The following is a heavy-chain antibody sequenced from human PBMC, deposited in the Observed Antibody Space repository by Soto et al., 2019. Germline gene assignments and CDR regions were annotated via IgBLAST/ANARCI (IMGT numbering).Heavy chain of an antibody. CDR1: GGSISSYY. D-gene: IGHD3-9*01. CDR3: ARLSGADILTGYYLDY. Sequence: PSETLSLTCTVSGGSISSYYWSWIRQPPGKGLEWIGYIYYSGRTNYNPSLKSRVTISVDTSKNQFSLKLSSVTAADTAVYYCARLSGADILTGYYLDYWGQGTLVTVSS. J-gene: IGHJ4*02. V-gene: IGHV4-59*08. CDR2: IYYSGRT.